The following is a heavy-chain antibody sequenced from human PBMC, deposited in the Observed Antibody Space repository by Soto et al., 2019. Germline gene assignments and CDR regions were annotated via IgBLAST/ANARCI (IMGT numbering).Heavy chain of an antibody. J-gene: IGHJ6*02. Sequence: GGSLRLSCAASGFTLSSYSINWVGQSPGKGLEWVSSISSSSSYIYYADSVKGRFTISRDNAKNSLYLQMNSLRAEDTAVYYCASGDFFDYYYGMDVWGQGTTVTVSS. V-gene: IGHV3-21*01. CDR2: ISSSSSYI. CDR3: ASGDFFDYYYGMDV. D-gene: IGHD2-21*01. CDR1: GFTLSSYS.